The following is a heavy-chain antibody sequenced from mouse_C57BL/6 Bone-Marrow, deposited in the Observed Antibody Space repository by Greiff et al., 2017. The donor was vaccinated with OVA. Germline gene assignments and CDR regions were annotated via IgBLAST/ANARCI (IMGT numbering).Heavy chain of an antibody. J-gene: IGHJ2*01. CDR3: ARLTL. Sequence: QVQLKQPGAELVRPGPSVKLSCKASGYTFTSYWMHWVKQRPGQGLEWIGVIDPSDSYTNYNQKFKGKATLTVDTSSSTAYMQLSSLTSEDSAVYYCARLTLWGQGTTLTVSS. CDR2: IDPSDSYT. V-gene: IGHV1-59*01. D-gene: IGHD4-1*01. CDR1: GYTFTSYW.